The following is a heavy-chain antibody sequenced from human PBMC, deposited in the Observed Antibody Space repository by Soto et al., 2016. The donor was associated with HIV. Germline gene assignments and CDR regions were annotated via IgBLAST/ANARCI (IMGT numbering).Heavy chain of an antibody. D-gene: IGHD3-10*02. Sequence: EVQLVESGGGVVQPGGSLRLSCAASGFTFDDYAMHWVRQAPGKGLEWVSLISGDGGNPYYADSVKGRFTISRDNSKNSLYLQMNSLRTEDTALYYCAKDSAAYVNRYFDYWDQGTLVTVSS. CDR3: AKDSAAYVNRYFDY. CDR1: GFTFDDYA. J-gene: IGHJ4*02. CDR2: ISGDGGNP. V-gene: IGHV3-43*02.